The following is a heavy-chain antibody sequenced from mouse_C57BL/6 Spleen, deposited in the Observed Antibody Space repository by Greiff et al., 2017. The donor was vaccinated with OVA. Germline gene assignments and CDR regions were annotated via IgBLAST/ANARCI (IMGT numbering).Heavy chain of an antibody. Sequence: QVQLQQPGAELVRPGASVKLSCKASGYTFTSYWMHWVKQRPIQGLEWIGNIDPSGSETHYNHKFKDKATLTVDKSSSTAYRQLSSLTSEDSEGDYGARAAMDYWGQGTSVTVSS. CDR1: GYTFTSYW. V-gene: IGHV1-52*01. CDR3: ARAAMDY. J-gene: IGHJ4*01. CDR2: IDPSGSET.